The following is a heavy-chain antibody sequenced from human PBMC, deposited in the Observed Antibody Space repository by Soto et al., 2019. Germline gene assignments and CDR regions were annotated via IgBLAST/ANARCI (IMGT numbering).Heavy chain of an antibody. Sequence: PGGSLRLSCSASGFTFSNFAMHWVRQAPGKGLEYVSGITSNGDNTYHADSVQVRFTISRDNSKSTLYLQMTSLRVEDTAVYYCVKGNQLLRYYFEYWGRGALVTVSS. CDR3: VKGNQLLRYYFEY. V-gene: IGHV3-64D*06. D-gene: IGHD2-2*01. CDR1: GFTFSNFA. CDR2: ITSNGDNT. J-gene: IGHJ4*02.